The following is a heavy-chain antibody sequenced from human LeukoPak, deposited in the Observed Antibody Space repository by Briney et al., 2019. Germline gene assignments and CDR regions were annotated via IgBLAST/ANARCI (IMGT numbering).Heavy chain of an antibody. CDR3: AKDRRMTTVTTYFDY. CDR1: GFTFISYA. D-gene: IGHD4-17*01. V-gene: IGHV3-23*01. CDR2: ISRSGGST. J-gene: IGHJ4*02. Sequence: GGSLRLSCAASGFTFISYAMTWVRQAPGKGLEWVSGISRSGGSTYYADSVKGRFTISRDNSKNTLYLQMNSLRAEDTAVYYCAKDRRMTTVTTYFDYWGQGTLVTVSS.